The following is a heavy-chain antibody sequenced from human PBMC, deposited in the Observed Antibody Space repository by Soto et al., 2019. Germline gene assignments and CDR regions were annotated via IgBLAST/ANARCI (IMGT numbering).Heavy chain of an antibody. CDR3: ARDRLEDGFRYFFDY. Sequence: SETLSLTCTVSGGSITNYQWNWVRQSPGKKMEWIGYIYYTGTTSYNPSLESRVSISVDTSKNQFSLKLSAVTAADTAVYFCARDRLEDGFRYFFDYWGQGILVT. CDR2: IYYTGTT. J-gene: IGHJ4*02. D-gene: IGHD1-1*01. V-gene: IGHV4-59*01. CDR1: GGSITNYQ.